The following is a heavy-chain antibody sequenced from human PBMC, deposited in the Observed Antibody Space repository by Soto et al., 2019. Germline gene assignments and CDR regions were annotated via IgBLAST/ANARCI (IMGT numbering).Heavy chain of an antibody. CDR1: GGTFSSYA. CDR2: IIPICGTA. J-gene: IGHJ6*02. CDR3: ARSSSGIQLWLNPYYYYGMDV. D-gene: IGHD5-18*01. Sequence: GASVKVSCKASGGTFSSYAISWVRQAPGQGLEWMGGIIPICGTANYAQKFQGRVTITADESTSTAYMELSSLRSEDTAVYYCARSSSGIQLWLNPYYYYGMDVWGQGTTVTVSS. V-gene: IGHV1-69*13.